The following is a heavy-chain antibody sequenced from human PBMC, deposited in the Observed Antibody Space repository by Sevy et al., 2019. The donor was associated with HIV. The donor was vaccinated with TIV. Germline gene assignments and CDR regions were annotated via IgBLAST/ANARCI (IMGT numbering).Heavy chain of an antibody. D-gene: IGHD5-12*01. CDR1: GFTFSSYW. V-gene: IGHV3-74*01. CDR3: ARAGYSGYDWAFSYYYYGMDV. CDR2: INSDGSST. J-gene: IGHJ6*02. Sequence: GGSLRLSCAASGFTFSSYWMHWVRQAPGKGLVWVSRINSDGSSTSYADSVKGRFTISRDNAKNTLYLQMNSLRAEDTAVYYCARAGYSGYDWAFSYYYYGMDVWGQGTTVTVSS.